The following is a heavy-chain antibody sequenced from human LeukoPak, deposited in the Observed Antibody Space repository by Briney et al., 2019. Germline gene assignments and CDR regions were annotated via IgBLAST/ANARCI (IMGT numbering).Heavy chain of an antibody. CDR2: ISYDGSNK. CDR3: AREYYYDSSGEHDY. V-gene: IGHV3-30*04. J-gene: IGHJ4*02. CDR1: GFTFSSYA. D-gene: IGHD3-22*01. Sequence: GGSLRLSCAASGFTFSSYAMRWVRQAPGKGLEWVAVISYDGSNKYYADSVKGRFTISRDNSKNTLYLQMNSLRAEDTAVYYCAREYYYDSSGEHDYWGQGTLVTVSS.